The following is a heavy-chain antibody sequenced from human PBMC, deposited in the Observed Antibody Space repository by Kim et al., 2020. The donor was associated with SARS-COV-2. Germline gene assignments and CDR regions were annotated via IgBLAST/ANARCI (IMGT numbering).Heavy chain of an antibody. CDR3: ARDELLFDY. J-gene: IGHJ4*02. D-gene: IGHD1-26*01. Sequence: GGSLRLSCAASGFTFSSYGMHWVRQAPGKGLEWVAVIRYDGSNQYYADSVKGRFTISRDNSKNTLYLQMNSLRAEDTAVYYCARDELLFDYWGPGTLVTVSS. CDR1: GFTFSSYG. V-gene: IGHV3-33*01. CDR2: IRYDGSNQ.